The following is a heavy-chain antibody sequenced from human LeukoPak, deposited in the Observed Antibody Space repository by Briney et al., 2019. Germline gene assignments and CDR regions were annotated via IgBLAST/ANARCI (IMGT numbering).Heavy chain of an antibody. CDR3: ASDHAKSAWYYY. V-gene: IGHV3-66*01. CDR2: IYGGGTT. CDR1: GFTVSTYY. D-gene: IGHD6-19*01. J-gene: IGHJ4*02. Sequence: GGSLRLACAASGFTVSTYYMSWVRQAPGEGLEWVSVIYGGGTTYYADSARGRFTISRDNSKNTLYLQMSSLRAEDTALYYCASDHAKSAWYYYWGQGTLVTVSS.